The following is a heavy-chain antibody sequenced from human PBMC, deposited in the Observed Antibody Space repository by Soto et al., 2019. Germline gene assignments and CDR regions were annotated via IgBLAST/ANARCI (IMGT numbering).Heavy chain of an antibody. D-gene: IGHD3-10*01. J-gene: IGHJ6*02. CDR1: GYTFSSYG. CDR2: IWYDGSNK. CDR3: ARDVNHYASGRYPHGIDV. V-gene: IGHV3-33*01. Sequence: QVQLVESGGGVVQPGRSLRLSCAASGYTFSSYGMHWVRQAPGKGLEWVAVIWYDGSNKYYAESVKGRFTISRDNSKNTVYLQTNSLRAEDTAVYYCARDVNHYASGRYPHGIDVWGQGTTVTVSS.